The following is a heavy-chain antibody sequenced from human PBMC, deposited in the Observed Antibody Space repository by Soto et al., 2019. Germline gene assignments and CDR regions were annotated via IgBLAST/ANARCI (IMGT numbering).Heavy chain of an antibody. Sequence: GVAFACRSRWWVRQAPGQGLEWMGIINPSGGSTSYAQKFQGRVTMTRDTSTSTVYMELSSLRSEDTAVYYCARESSESTDYWGQGTLVTVS. CDR3: ARESSESTDY. CDR1: GVAFACRS. V-gene: IGHV1-46*03. J-gene: IGHJ4*02. CDR2: INPSGGST.